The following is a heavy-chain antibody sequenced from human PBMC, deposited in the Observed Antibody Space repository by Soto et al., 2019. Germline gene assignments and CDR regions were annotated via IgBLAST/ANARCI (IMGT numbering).Heavy chain of an antibody. J-gene: IGHJ4*02. CDR2: IIGDGNEI. V-gene: IGHV3-74*01. CDR3: VRGHVRGNDRHFDY. Sequence: EVQLAESGGGLVQPGGSLRLSCAASGFTFSSHWMHWVRQAPGKGLVWVSRIIGDGNEITYADSVKGRFIISRDNAKNTVILQMNSLRAEDTAVYYCVRGHVRGNDRHFDYWGQGTLVTVSS. D-gene: IGHD3-16*02. CDR1: GFTFSSHW.